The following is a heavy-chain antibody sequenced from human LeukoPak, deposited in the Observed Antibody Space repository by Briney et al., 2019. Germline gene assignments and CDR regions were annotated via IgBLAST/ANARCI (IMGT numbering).Heavy chain of an antibody. V-gene: IGHV3-48*04. D-gene: IGHD1-26*01. Sequence: GGSLRLSCAASRFTFSTYGMHWVRQAPGKGLEWVSYISSSGSTIYYADSVKGRFTISRDNAKNSLYLQMNSLRAEDTAVYYCARGFIVGAYFDYWGQGTLVTVSS. CDR1: RFTFSTYG. J-gene: IGHJ4*02. CDR3: ARGFIVGAYFDY. CDR2: ISSSGSTI.